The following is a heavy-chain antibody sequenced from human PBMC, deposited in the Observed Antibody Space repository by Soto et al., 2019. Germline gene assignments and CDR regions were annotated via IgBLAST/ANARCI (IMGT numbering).Heavy chain of an antibody. D-gene: IGHD3-22*01. J-gene: IGHJ4*02. Sequence: SETLSLTCTVSGGSISSSSYYWGWIRQPPGKGLECIGSIYYSGSTYYNPSLKSRVTISVDTSKNQFSLKLSSVTAADTAVYYCARFPVYYYDSSGYYYPYYFDYWGQGTLVTVSS. CDR3: ARFPVYYYDSSGYYYPYYFDY. CDR1: GGSISSSSYY. V-gene: IGHV4-39*01. CDR2: IYYSGST.